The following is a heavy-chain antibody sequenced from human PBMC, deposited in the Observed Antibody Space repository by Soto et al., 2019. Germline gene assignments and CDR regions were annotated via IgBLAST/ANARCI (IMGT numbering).Heavy chain of an antibody. J-gene: IGHJ6*02. V-gene: IGHV3-53*02. Sequence: ELQLVETGGGLIQTGGSLRLSCAASGFSISSNYIAWVRQPPGKGLEWVSTTFSGGNTEYAASVKGRSSISRDNYKITLYLQMDNLIVEYTAVYYCARKPPSAIQGWAFGMDVWGQGTTVSVSS. CDR3: ARKPPSAIQGWAFGMDV. D-gene: IGHD2-21*01. CDR2: TFSGGNT. CDR1: GFSISSNY.